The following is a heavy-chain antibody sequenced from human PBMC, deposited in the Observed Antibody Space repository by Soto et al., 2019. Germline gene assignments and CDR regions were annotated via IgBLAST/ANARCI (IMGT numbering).Heavy chain of an antibody. CDR3: ASGSGRTGKDVFDF. CDR2: IIPILGIA. V-gene: IGHV1-69*02. D-gene: IGHD3-10*01. Sequence: GASVKVSCKASGGTFSSYTISWVRQAPGQGLEWMGRIIPILGIANYAQKFQGRVTITADKSTSTAYMELSSLRSEDTAVYYCASGSGRTGKDVFDFWGQGTMVTVSS. J-gene: IGHJ6*01. CDR1: GGTFSSYT.